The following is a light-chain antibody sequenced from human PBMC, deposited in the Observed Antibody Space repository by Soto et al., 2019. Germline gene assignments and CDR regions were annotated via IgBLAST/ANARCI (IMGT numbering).Light chain of an antibody. Sequence: QSVLTQPASVSGSPGQSITISCTGTSSDVGGYNNVSWYQHSPGKAPKLILFAVSDRPSGVSHRFSGSKSGNTASLTISGLQAEDEADYYCCSSTSLSTVVFGGGTKVTVL. V-gene: IGLV2-14*01. CDR3: CSSTSLSTVV. J-gene: IGLJ2*01. CDR1: SSDVGGYNN. CDR2: AVS.